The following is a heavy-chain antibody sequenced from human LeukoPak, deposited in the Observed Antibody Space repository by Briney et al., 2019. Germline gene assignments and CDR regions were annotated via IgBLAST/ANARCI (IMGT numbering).Heavy chain of an antibody. V-gene: IGHV1-2*06. CDR1: GYTFTGYY. CDR3: ASPKEVRATHDAFDI. Sequence: ASVKVSCKASGYTFTGYYMHWVRQAPGQGLEWMGRINPNSGGTNYAQKFQGRVTMTRDTSISTAYMELSRLRSDDTAVYYCASPKEVRATHDAFDIWGQGTMVTVSS. CDR2: INPNSGGT. D-gene: IGHD1-26*01. J-gene: IGHJ3*02.